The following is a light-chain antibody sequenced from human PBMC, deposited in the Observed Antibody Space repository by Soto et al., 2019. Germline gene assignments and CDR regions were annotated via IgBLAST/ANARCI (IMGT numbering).Light chain of an antibody. Sequence: QSALTQPASVSGSPGQSITISCTGTSSDVGTYNYVSWYQQHPGKAPKLMIYDVSNRPSGVSDRFSGSKSGNTASLTISGLQAEDEAYYYCSSYTSSSNSVVFVGGTKLTVL. V-gene: IGLV2-14*03. J-gene: IGLJ2*01. CDR3: SSYTSSSNSVV. CDR1: SSDVGTYNY. CDR2: DVS.